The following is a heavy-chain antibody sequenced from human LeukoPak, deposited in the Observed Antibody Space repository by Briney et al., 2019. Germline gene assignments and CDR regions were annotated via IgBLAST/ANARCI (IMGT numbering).Heavy chain of an antibody. CDR2: INHSGST. D-gene: IGHD1-26*01. J-gene: IGHJ6*03. Sequence: SETLSLTCAVYGGSFSGYYWSWIRQPPGKGREWIGEINHSGSTNYNPSLKSRVTISVDTSKNQFSLKLSSVTAADTAVYYCASEIVGATMNYYYYYMDVWGKGTTVTVSS. CDR3: ASEIVGATMNYYYYYMDV. V-gene: IGHV4-34*01. CDR1: GGSFSGYY.